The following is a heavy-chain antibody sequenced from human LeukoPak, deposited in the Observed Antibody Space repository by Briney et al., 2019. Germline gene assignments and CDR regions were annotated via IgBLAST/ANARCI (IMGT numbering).Heavy chain of an antibody. V-gene: IGHV1-18*04. CDR3: ALMGVNYYYYGMDV. CDR1: GYTFTSYG. D-gene: IGHD2-21*01. CDR2: ISAYNGNT. Sequence: ASVKVSCKASGYTFTSYGISWVRQAPGQGLEWMGWISAYNGNTNYAQKLQGRVTMTTDTSTSTVYMELRSLRSDDTAVYYCALMGVNYYYYGMDVWGKGTTVTVSS. J-gene: IGHJ6*04.